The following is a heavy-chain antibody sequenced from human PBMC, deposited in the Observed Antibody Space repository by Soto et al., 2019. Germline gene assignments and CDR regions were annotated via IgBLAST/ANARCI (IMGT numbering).Heavy chain of an antibody. CDR3: ANRLDKRGQIDY. V-gene: IGHV2-5*01. D-gene: IGHD2-2*03. CDR1: GFSLNTRRVS. J-gene: IGHJ4*02. CDR2: IYWNDDK. Sequence: QITLKESGPTLVKPTQTLTLTCSFSGFSLNTRRVSVAWIRQPPGKAPEWLALIYWNDDKRYSPSLRSRISITKDTSKNQVVLTMTNMDPVDTATYCCANRLDKRGQIDYWGQGILVTVSS.